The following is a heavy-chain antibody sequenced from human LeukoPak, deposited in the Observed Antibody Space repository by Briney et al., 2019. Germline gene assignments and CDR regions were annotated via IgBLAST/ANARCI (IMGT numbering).Heavy chain of an antibody. D-gene: IGHD3-3*01. CDR2: IWYDGSHK. V-gene: IGHV3-33*01. Sequence: PGRSLRLSCAASEFTFSNFGMHWVRQAPGKGLEWVAVIWYDGSHKYYADSVKGRFTISRDNSKSALYLQMNNLTADDTAVYYCARDQSGQDYAFYYGMDVWGQGTTVTVSS. CDR1: EFTFSNFG. J-gene: IGHJ6*02. CDR3: ARDQSGQDYAFYYGMDV.